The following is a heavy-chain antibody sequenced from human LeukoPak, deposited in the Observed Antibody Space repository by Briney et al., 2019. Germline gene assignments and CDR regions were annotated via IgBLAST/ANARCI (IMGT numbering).Heavy chain of an antibody. CDR2: MNPNSGNT. V-gene: IGHV1-8*01. J-gene: IGHJ6*02. CDR3: ARGQYYGSAGYYYGMDV. Sequence: ASVKVSCKASGYTFTSYDINWVRQATGQGLEWMGWMNPNSGNTGYAQKFQGRVTMTRNTSISTAYMELSSLRSEDTAVYYGARGQYYGSAGYYYGMDVWGQGTTVTVSS. CDR1: GYTFTSYD. D-gene: IGHD3-10*01.